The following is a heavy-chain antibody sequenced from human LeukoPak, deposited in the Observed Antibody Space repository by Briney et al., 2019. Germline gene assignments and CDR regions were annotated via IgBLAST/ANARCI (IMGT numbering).Heavy chain of an antibody. D-gene: IGHD7-27*01. CDR3: GRGHWGLSY. Sequence: TGGSLRLSCAASGFTFSDHYMTWIRQAPGKGPEWVSYITPSGDSVSYADSVKGRFTISRGNAKNSLYLQVNSLRAEDTAVYYSGRGHWGLSYSGQGTLVTVFS. CDR2: ITPSGDSV. CDR1: GFTFSDHY. V-gene: IGHV3-11*01. J-gene: IGHJ4*02.